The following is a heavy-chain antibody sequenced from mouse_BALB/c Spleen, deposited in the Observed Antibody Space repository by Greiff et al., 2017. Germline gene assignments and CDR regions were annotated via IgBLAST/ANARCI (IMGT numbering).Heavy chain of an antibody. J-gene: IGHJ3*01. CDR3: ARGYYGSSYVSAWFAY. V-gene: IGHV2-9*02. CDR1: GFSLTSYG. CDR2: IWAGGST. Sequence: VQLQESGPGLVAPSQSLSITCTVSGFSLTSYGVHWVRQPPGKGLEWLGVIWAGGSTNYNSALMSRLSISKDNSKSQVFLKMNSLQTDDTAMYYCARGYYGSSYVSAWFAYWGQGTLVTVSA. D-gene: IGHD1-1*01.